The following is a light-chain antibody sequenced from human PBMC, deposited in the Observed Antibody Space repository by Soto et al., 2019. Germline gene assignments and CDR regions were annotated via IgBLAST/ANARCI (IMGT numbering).Light chain of an antibody. V-gene: IGKV3-11*01. Sequence: VLTQSPATLSLSPGKRATLSCRASESVDFHLAWYQQKPGQAPRLLIYDASVRATGTPARFSGSGSGTDFTLTISSLEPEDFAVYYCQQYGSSPPRFTFGPGTKVDIK. CDR2: DAS. CDR1: ESVDFH. CDR3: QQYGSSPPRFT. J-gene: IGKJ3*01.